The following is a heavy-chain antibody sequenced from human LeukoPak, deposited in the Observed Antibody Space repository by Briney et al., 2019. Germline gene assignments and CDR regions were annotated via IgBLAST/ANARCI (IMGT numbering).Heavy chain of an antibody. Sequence: PGGSLRLSCAASGFTFDDYAMHWVRQAPGKGLEWVSGISWNSGSIGYADSVKGRFTISRDNAKNSLYLQMNSLRAEDTALYYCAKDYGSGSYHKEYYFDYWGQGTLVTVSS. CDR2: ISWNSGSI. D-gene: IGHD3-10*01. CDR3: AKDYGSGSYHKEYYFDY. CDR1: GFTFDDYA. V-gene: IGHV3-9*01. J-gene: IGHJ4*02.